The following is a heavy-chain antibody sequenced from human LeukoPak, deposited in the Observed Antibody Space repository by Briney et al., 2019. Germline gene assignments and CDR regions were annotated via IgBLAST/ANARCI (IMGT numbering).Heavy chain of an antibody. D-gene: IGHD3-9*01. CDR1: GFTFSSFW. CDR3: SRATSYDILTGYSDY. Sequence: PGGSLRLSCAASGFTFSSFWMRWVRQAPGKGLELVANIKQDGSEKYYVDSVQGRFTISRDNAKNSLYLQMNSLRVEDTAVYYCSRATSYDILTGYSDYWGQGTLVTVSS. V-gene: IGHV3-7*01. CDR2: IKQDGSEK. J-gene: IGHJ4*02.